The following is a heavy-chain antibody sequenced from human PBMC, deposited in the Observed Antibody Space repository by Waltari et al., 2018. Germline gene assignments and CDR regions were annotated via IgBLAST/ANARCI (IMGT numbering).Heavy chain of an antibody. Sequence: QVQLVQSGAEVKKPGASVKVSCKASGYTFTSSDINWVRTATGQGLEWMGWMNPNSGNTGYAQKFQGRVTITRNTSISTAYMELSSLRSEDTAVYYCARGPSYRGRKGGNWFDPWGQGTLVTVSS. J-gene: IGHJ5*02. V-gene: IGHV1-8*03. CDR3: ARGPSYRGRKGGNWFDP. CDR2: MNPNSGNT. CDR1: GYTFTSSD. D-gene: IGHD1-26*01.